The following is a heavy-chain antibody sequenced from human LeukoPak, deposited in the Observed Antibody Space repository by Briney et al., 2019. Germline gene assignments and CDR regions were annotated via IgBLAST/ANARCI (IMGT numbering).Heavy chain of an antibody. Sequence: SQTLSLTCTVSGGSIISSAYYWSWIRQPPGKGLEWIGYIYYSGSTYYNPSLKSRVTISLDTSKSQFSLKLSSVTAADTSVYYCARGRIVATKYYFDYWGQGILVTVSS. V-gene: IGHV4-30-4*08. CDR2: IYYSGST. J-gene: IGHJ4*02. CDR3: ARGRIVATKYYFDY. CDR1: GGSIISSAYY. D-gene: IGHD5-12*01.